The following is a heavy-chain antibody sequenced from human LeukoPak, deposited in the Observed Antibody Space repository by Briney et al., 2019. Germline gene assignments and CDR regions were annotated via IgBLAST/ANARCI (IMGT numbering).Heavy chain of an antibody. CDR2: IYYSGST. V-gene: IGHV4-59*01. CDR3: ARGNGYNEDHYFDY. D-gene: IGHD5-24*01. CDR1: GGSISSYY. J-gene: IGHJ4*02. Sequence: PSETLSLTCTVSGGSISSYYWNWIRQPPGKGLEWIGYIYYSGSTNYNPSLKSRVTMSVDTSKNQFSLKLSSVTAADTAVYYCARGNGYNEDHYFDYWGQGTLVTVSS.